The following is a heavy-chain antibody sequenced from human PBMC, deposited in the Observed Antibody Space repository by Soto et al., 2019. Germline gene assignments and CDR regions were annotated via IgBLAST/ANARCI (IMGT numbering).Heavy chain of an antibody. D-gene: IGHD6-13*01. J-gene: IGHJ6*02. CDR2: IIPIFGTA. V-gene: IGHV1-69*13. Sequence: SSVKVSCKASGGTFSSYAISWVRQAPGQGLEWMGGIIPIFGTANYAQKFQGRVTITADESTSTAYMELSSLRSEDTAVYYCARSASGIAAAGYYYYYGMDVWGQGTTVTVSS. CDR3: ARSASGIAAAGYYYYYGMDV. CDR1: GGTFSSYA.